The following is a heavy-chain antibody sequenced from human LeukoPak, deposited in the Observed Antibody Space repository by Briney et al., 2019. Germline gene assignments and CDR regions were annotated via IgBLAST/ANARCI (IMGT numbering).Heavy chain of an antibody. V-gene: IGHV3-11*01. CDR2: ISSSGSTI. D-gene: IGHD3-22*01. Sequence: GGSLRLSCAASGFTFSDYYMSWIRQAPGKGLEWVSYISSSGSTIYYADSVKGRFTISRDNAKNSLYLQMNSLRAEDTAVYYCARAVKVLARDSSGYYLGYWGQGTLVTVSS. J-gene: IGHJ4*02. CDR1: GFTFSDYY. CDR3: ARAVKVLARDSSGYYLGY.